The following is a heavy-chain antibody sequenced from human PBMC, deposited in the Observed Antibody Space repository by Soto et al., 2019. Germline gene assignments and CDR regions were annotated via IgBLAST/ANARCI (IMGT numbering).Heavy chain of an antibody. V-gene: IGHV1-3*01. CDR2: IXAGNGXT. Sequence: XVKVSCKASGYTFTNYAMHWVRQAPGQRLDWMRWIXAGNGXTQYSPTFQGXXTIPRDTXXSTAYMELSSLRSEDTAVYYCARSIVVVTALDYWGQGTLVTVS. J-gene: IGHJ4*02. D-gene: IGHD2-21*02. CDR1: GYTFTNYA. CDR3: ARSIVVVTALDY.